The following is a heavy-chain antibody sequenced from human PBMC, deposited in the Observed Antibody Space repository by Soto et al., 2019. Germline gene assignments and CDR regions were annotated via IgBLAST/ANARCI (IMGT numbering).Heavy chain of an antibody. Sequence: QVRLVESGGGVVQPRTSLRLSCAASGFTFNSYGMHWVRQAPGKGLEWVAVISYDGSEKNYADSVKGRFTISRDNSKNTLYLQVNSLRAEDSAVYYCVNGNRMYSGYDIPRVYWGQGTLVTVSS. CDR3: VNGNRMYSGYDIPRVY. CDR2: ISYDGSEK. J-gene: IGHJ4*02. V-gene: IGHV3-30*18. D-gene: IGHD5-12*01. CDR1: GFTFNSYG.